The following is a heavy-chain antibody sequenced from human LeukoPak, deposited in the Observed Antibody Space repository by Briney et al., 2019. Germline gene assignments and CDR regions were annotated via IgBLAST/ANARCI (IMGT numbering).Heavy chain of an antibody. CDR3: ARVDYVDEGWGY. J-gene: IGHJ4*02. V-gene: IGHV3-7*01. CDR1: GFTFGKYW. Sequence: PGGSLRLSCVASGFTFGKYWMSWVRQAPGKGLEWVANIRQDGGAKNYMASVKGRFTISRDNAKNSLYLQLNSLRAEDTALYYCARVDYVDEGWGYWGQGTLVTVSS. CDR2: IRQDGGAK. D-gene: IGHD3-16*01.